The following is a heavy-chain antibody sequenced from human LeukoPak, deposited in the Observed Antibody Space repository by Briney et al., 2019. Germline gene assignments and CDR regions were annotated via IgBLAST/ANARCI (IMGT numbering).Heavy chain of an antibody. V-gene: IGHV3-23*01. J-gene: IGHJ4*02. CDR2: ISGTGGST. CDR3: ARRFDS. CDR1: GLTFSSYA. Sequence: GGSLRLSCAASGLTFSSYAMSWVRQAPGKGLDWVSTISGTGGSTYYGDSVKGRFTISRDNAKNSLYLQMNSLRDEDTAVYHCARRFDSWGQGTLVTVSS.